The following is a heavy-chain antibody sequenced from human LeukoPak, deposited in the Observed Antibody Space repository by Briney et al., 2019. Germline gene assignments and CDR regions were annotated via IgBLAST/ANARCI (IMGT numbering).Heavy chain of an antibody. CDR1: GGSFSGYY. Sequence: SETLSLTCAVYGGSFSGYYWNWIRQPPGKGLEWIGEINHSESTNYNPSLKSRVTISVDTSKNQFSLKLSSVTAADTAVYYCARRGPSSGYYYRAPAFDIWGQGTMVTVSS. J-gene: IGHJ3*02. CDR3: ARRGPSSGYYYRAPAFDI. CDR2: INHSEST. V-gene: IGHV4-34*01. D-gene: IGHD3-22*01.